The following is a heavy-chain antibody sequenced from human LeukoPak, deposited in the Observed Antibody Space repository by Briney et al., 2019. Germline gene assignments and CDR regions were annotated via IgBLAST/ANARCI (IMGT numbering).Heavy chain of an antibody. CDR2: IMTSSSYI. CDR1: GFTISSYI. V-gene: IGHV3-21*01. J-gene: IGHJ4*02. D-gene: IGHD6-13*01. CDR3: ARGVFGSTWYMDYFDY. Sequence: GALRLSCAASGFTISSYIMNWVRQAPGKGLKWVSSIMTSSSYIYYADSVKGRFTISRDNAKNSLYLQMNSLRPEDTAVYYCARGVFGSTWYMDYFDYWGQGTLVTVSS.